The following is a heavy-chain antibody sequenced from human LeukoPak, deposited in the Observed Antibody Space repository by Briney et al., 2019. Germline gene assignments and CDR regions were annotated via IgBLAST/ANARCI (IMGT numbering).Heavy chain of an antibody. D-gene: IGHD3-16*01. J-gene: IGHJ6*03. V-gene: IGHV5-51*01. Sequence: GESLKISCKVSGYSFTTYWIGWVRQMPGKGLEWMGIIYPGDSDTKYSPSFQGQVTISADKSINTAYLQWSSLKASDTAMYYCARHGGLGGYYYYMDVWGKGTTVTVSS. CDR3: ARHGGLGGYYYYMDV. CDR1: GYSFTTYW. CDR2: IYPGDSDT.